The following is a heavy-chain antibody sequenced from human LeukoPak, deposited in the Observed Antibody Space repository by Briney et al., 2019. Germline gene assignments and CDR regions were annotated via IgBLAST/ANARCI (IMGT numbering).Heavy chain of an antibody. CDR1: GFTFSSSI. CDR2: ISGSGAYT. Sequence: GGSLRLSCAASGFTFSSSIMNWVRQAPGKGLEWVSSISGSGAYTFYPDSVKGRFTISRDNSKNTVYLQMNSLRDEDAAVYYCARDWPSEWEQLPDYDAVDIWGQGTMVTVSS. D-gene: IGHD1-26*01. V-gene: IGHV3-23*01. J-gene: IGHJ3*02. CDR3: ARDWPSEWEQLPDYDAVDI.